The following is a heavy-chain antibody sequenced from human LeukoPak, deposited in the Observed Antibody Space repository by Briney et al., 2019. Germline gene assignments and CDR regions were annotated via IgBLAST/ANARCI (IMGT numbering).Heavy chain of an antibody. CDR1: GGSISSYY. J-gene: IGHJ4*02. CDR3: ARSVVRGVIVL. D-gene: IGHD3-10*01. CDR2: IYYSGST. Sequence: PSETLSLTCTVSGGSISSYYWSWIRQPPGKGLEWIGYIYYSGSTNYNPSLKSRVTISVDTSKNQFSLKLSSVTAADTAVYYCARSVVRGVIVLWGQGTLVTVSS. V-gene: IGHV4-59*08.